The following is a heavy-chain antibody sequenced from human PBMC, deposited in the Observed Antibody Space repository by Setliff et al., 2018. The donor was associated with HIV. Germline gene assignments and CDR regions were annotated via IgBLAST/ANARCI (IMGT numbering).Heavy chain of an antibody. Sequence: LSLTCTVSGGSVRGDPYYWSWIRKSAGKGLEWIGRIYATGGTNYNPSLKSRVTISLATSTNQFSLRLTSVTAADTAVYYCAREQWLRYFDDWGQGALVTVSS. CDR1: GGSVRGDPYY. J-gene: IGHJ4*02. CDR3: AREQWLRYFDD. V-gene: IGHV4-61*02. D-gene: IGHD5-12*01. CDR2: IYATGGT.